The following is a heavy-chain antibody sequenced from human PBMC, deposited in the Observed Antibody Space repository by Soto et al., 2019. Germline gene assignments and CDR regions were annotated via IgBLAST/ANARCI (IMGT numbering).Heavy chain of an antibody. D-gene: IGHD3-10*01. CDR1: GFTFSSYA. J-gene: IGHJ4*02. CDR3: ARGGGIWFGELPIAY. V-gene: IGHV3-30-3*01. CDR2: ISYDGSNK. Sequence: QVPLVESGGGVVQPGRSLRLSCAASGFTFSSYAMHWVRQAPGKGLEWVAVISYDGSNKYYADSVKGRFTISRDNSKXTLYLQMNSLRAEDTAVYYGARGGGIWFGELPIAYWGQGTLVTVSS.